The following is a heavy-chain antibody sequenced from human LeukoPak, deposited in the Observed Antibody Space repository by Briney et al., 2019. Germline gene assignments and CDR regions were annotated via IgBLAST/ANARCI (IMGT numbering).Heavy chain of an antibody. Sequence: GGSLSLSCAASGFTFSSYSMNWVRQAPGKGLEWVSYISSSSSTIYYAHSVKGRFTISRDNAKNSLYLQMNSLRAEDTAVYYCYWSYFDYWGQGTLLTVSS. CDR2: ISSSSSTI. J-gene: IGHJ4*02. CDR3: YWSYFDY. CDR1: GFTFSSYS. D-gene: IGHD1-1*01. V-gene: IGHV3-48*01.